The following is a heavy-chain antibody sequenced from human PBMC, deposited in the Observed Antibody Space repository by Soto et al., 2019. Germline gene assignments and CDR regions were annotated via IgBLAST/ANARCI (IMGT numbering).Heavy chain of an antibody. V-gene: IGHV4-34*01. CDR1: GGSFNGYY. D-gene: IGHD3-10*01. CDR3: ARGLHNRGTNYGSGSYPRYYYYYYYMDV. Sequence: PSETLSLTCAVYGGSFNGYYWSWIRQPPGKGLEWIGEINHSGSTNYNPSLKSRVTISVDTSKNQFSLKLSSVTAADTAVYYCARGLHNRGTNYGSGSYPRYYYYYYYMDVWGKGTTVTVSS. CDR2: INHSGST. J-gene: IGHJ6*03.